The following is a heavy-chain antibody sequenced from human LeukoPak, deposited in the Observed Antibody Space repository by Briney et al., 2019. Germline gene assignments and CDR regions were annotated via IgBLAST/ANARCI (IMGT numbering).Heavy chain of an antibody. Sequence: GGSLRLSCAASGFTFSSYAMSWVRQAPGKGLDWFSAISDSGGSTYHADSVKGRFTISRDNSKTTLYLQMNSLRAEDTAVYYCAKGSAGSRPYYFDYWGQGTLVTVSS. CDR2: ISDSGGST. J-gene: IGHJ4*02. V-gene: IGHV3-23*01. D-gene: IGHD2-15*01. CDR1: GFTFSSYA. CDR3: AKGSAGSRPYYFDY.